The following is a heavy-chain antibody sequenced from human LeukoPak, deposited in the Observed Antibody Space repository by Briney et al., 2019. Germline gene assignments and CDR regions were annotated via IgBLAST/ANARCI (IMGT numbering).Heavy chain of an antibody. J-gene: IGHJ4*02. CDR2: LDPDSGGT. CDR1: GYTFSGYY. CDR3: AREGGGSWSHDF. D-gene: IGHD6-13*01. V-gene: IGHV1-2*02. Sequence: ASVKASCKASGYTFSGYYMHWVRQAPGQGLEWMGWLDPDSGGTNYAQKFQGRVTLTRDTSVSTVYMDMRRLRSDDTGVYYCAREGGGSWSHDFWGQGTLVTVSS.